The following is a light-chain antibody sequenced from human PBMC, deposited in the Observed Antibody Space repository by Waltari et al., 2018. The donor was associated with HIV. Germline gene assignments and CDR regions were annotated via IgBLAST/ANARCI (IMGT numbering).Light chain of an antibody. CDR1: DLNDYAY. Sequence: QSALTQPASVSGSPGQSITIPCDLNDYAYVSWYQRHPGKAPKVIIYEVSHRPSGLSNRFSGSKSGNTATLTISGLQPEDEADYFCTSYISSSAPVFGRGTKVTVL. V-gene: IGLV2-14*01. CDR2: EVS. J-gene: IGLJ6*01. CDR3: TSYISSSAPV.